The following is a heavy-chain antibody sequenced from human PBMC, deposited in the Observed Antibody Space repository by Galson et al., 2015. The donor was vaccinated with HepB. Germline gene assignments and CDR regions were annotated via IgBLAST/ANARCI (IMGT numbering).Heavy chain of an antibody. D-gene: IGHD3-3*01. CDR2: INPSGGST. CDR1: GYTFTSYY. J-gene: IGHJ5*02. CDR3: ARDVILRRDFWSGQTNWFDP. Sequence: SVKVSCKASGYTFTSYYMHWVRQAPGQGLEWMGIINPSGGSTSYAQKFQGRVTMTRDTSTSTVYMELSSLRSEDTAVYYCARDVILRRDFWSGQTNWFDPWGQGTLVTVSS. V-gene: IGHV1-46*01.